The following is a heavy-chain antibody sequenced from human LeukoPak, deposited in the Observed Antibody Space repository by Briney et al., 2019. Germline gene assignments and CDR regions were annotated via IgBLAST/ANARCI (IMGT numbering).Heavy chain of an antibody. CDR1: GFTFSAYW. D-gene: IGHD1-26*01. V-gene: IGHV3-7*01. CDR2: IKDDGSDK. J-gene: IGHJ4*02. CDR3: ARAAGGTSRDY. Sequence: GGSLRLSCAASGFTFSAYWMSWVRQAPGKGLEWVANIKDDGSDKYYVDSVKGRFTISRDNAKNSLYLQMNNLRDDDTAVYYCARAAGGTSRDYWGQGTLVTVSS.